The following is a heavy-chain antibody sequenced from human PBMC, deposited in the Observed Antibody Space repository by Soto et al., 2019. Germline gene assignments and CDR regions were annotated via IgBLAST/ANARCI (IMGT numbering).Heavy chain of an antibody. Sequence: GGSLRLSCEASGFTFSSRWMTWVRQGPGKGLEWVANIKQDENGKDYVDSVKGRFTISRDDSKKMLFLQMNSLGPADTAVYHCARVGYGASLGQGFDPWGQGTLVTVSS. V-gene: IGHV3-7*02. CDR1: GFTFSSRW. CDR3: ARVGYGASLGQGFDP. J-gene: IGHJ5*02. D-gene: IGHD3-16*01. CDR2: IKQDENGK.